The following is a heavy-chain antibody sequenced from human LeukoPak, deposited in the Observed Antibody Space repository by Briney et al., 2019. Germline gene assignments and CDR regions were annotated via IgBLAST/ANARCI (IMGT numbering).Heavy chain of an antibody. J-gene: IGHJ5*02. D-gene: IGHD2-2*01. CDR1: GGSISSYY. CDR2: IYYSGST. Sequence: GSLRLTCTVSGGSISSYYWSWIRQPPGKGLEWIGYIYYSGSTNYNPSLKSRVTISVDTSKNQFSLKLSSVTAADTAVYYCARALGYCSSTSCYLDWFDPWGQGTLVTVSS. V-gene: IGHV4-59*01. CDR3: ARALGYCSSTSCYLDWFDP.